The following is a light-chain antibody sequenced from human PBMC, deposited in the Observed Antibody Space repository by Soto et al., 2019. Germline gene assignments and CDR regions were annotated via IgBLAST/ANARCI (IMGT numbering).Light chain of an antibody. CDR1: QSVSSSY. J-gene: IGKJ2*01. CDR2: GVS. Sequence: EIVLTQSPGTLSLSPGKRATLSCRASQSVSSSYLAWYQQKPGQAPRLLIHGVSTRATGIPDRFSGSGSGTDFTLTISRLEPEDFAVYYCQQYVTSPYIFGQGTKLEIK. V-gene: IGKV3-20*01. CDR3: QQYVTSPYI.